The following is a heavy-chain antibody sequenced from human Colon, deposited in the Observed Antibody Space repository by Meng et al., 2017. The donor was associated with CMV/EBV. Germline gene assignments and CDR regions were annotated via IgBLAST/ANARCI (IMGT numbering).Heavy chain of an antibody. V-gene: IGHV3-9*01. CDR3: AKDGPVAKEPHYYYGPEV. J-gene: IGHJ6*02. CDR2: ISWDSQSL. CDR1: GFTFEDFG. D-gene: IGHD5-12*01. Sequence: GGSLRLSCTTSGFTFEDFGMHWVRQTPGQGLEWVSGISWDSQSLGYAESVKGRFTVSRDNAKNSLYLQMDSLTADDTALYFCAKDGPVAKEPHYYYGPEVWGQGTMVTVSS.